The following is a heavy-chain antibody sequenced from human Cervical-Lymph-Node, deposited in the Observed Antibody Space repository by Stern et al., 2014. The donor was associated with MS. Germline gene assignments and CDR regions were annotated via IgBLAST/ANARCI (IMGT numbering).Heavy chain of an antibody. CDR2: IVLGSGDT. V-gene: IGHV1-58*01. J-gene: IGHJ4*02. CDR3: AAGIRVPAAKHFDF. D-gene: IGHD2-2*01. Sequence: QLVESGPEVKKPGTSVKVSCKASGFTFTSSAVQWVRQARGQRLEGIGWIVLGSGDTHYAQILQERVTITRDMSTSTAYMEVRSLRSEDTAVYYCAAGIRVPAAKHFDFWGQGTLVTVSS. CDR1: GFTFTSSA.